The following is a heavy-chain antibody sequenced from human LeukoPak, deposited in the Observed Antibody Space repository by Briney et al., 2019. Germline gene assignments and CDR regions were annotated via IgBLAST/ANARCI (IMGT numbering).Heavy chain of an antibody. D-gene: IGHD2-2*01. J-gene: IGHJ4*02. CDR1: GFTFSNYA. CDR2: ISGAGGST. Sequence: GGSLRLSCAASGFTFSNYAMSWVRQAPGKGLEWVSAISGAGGSTRYADSVKGRFNISRDNSKNTLYLQMNSLRAEDTAVYYCAKVRRDCSSTSCYPFDYWGQGTLVTVSS. CDR3: AKVRRDCSSTSCYPFDY. V-gene: IGHV3-23*01.